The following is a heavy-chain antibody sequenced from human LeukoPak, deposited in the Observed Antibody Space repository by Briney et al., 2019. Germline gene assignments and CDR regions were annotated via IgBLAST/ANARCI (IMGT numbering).Heavy chain of an antibody. D-gene: IGHD5-18*01. Sequence: ASVKVSCKASGYTFTGYYMHWIRQAPGQGLEWMGWINPNSGGTNYAQKFQGRVTMTRDTSISTAYMELSRLRSDDTAVYYCATHVRTSIVTLFDDWGQGTLDTVSS. CDR1: GYTFTGYY. CDR3: ATHVRTSIVTLFDD. V-gene: IGHV1-2*02. CDR2: INPNSGGT. J-gene: IGHJ4*02.